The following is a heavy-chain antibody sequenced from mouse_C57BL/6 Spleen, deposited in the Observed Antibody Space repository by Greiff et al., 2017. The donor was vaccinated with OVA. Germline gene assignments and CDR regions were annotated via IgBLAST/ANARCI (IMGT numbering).Heavy chain of an antibody. CDR2: IYPRSGNT. Sequence: VQLVESGAELARPGASVKLSCKASGYTFTSYGISWVKQRTGQGLEWIGEIYPRSGNTYYNEKFKGKATLTADKSSSTAYMELRSLTSEDSAVYFCARYSHYYGSSYVWYFDVWGTGTTVTVSS. V-gene: IGHV1-81*01. CDR3: ARYSHYYGSSYVWYFDV. D-gene: IGHD1-1*01. J-gene: IGHJ1*03. CDR1: GYTFTSYG.